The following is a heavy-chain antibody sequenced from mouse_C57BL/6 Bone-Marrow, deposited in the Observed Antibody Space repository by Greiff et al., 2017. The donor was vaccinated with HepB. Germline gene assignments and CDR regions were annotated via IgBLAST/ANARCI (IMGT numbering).Heavy chain of an antibody. CDR2: IHPNSGST. V-gene: IGHV1-64*01. CDR3: ARRVSWFAY. D-gene: IGHD2-10*02. CDR1: GYTFTSYW. Sequence: QVQLKQSGAELVKPGASVKLSCKASGYTFTSYWMHWVKQRPGQGLEWIGMIHPNSGSTNYNEKFKSKATLTVDKSSSTAYMQLSSLTSEDSAVYYCARRVSWFAYWGQGTLVTVSA. J-gene: IGHJ3*01.